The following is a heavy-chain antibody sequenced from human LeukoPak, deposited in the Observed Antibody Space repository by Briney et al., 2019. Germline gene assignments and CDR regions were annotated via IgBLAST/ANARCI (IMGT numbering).Heavy chain of an antibody. CDR1: GFTFSSYA. J-gene: IGHJ6*03. Sequence: PGGSLRLSCAASGFTFSSYAMHWVRQAPGKGLEWVAVISYDGSNKYYADSVKGRFTISRDNSKNTLYLQMNSLRAEDTAVYYCARDGYYYYMDVWGKGTTVTVSS. V-gene: IGHV3-30*01. CDR2: ISYDGSNK. CDR3: ARDGYYYYMDV.